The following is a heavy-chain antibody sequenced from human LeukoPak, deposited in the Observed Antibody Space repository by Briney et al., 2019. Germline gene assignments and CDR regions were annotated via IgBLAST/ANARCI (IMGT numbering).Heavy chain of an antibody. CDR1: GGTFSSYA. J-gene: IGHJ4*02. D-gene: IGHD3-9*01. CDR2: IIPIFGTA. CDR3: AGVDFDWGSVDY. Sequence: VASVKVSCKASGGTFSSYAISWVRQAPGQGLEWMGGIIPIFGTANYAQKFQGRVTITADESTSTAYMELSSLRSEDTAVYYCAGVDFDWGSVDYWGQGTLVTVSS. V-gene: IGHV1-69*13.